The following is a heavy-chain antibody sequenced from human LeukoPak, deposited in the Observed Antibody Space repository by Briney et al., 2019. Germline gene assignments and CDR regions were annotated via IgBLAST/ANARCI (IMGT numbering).Heavy chain of an antibody. J-gene: IGHJ4*02. V-gene: IGHV3-21*01. CDR1: GFTFSSYS. Sequence: GGSLRLSCEASGFTFSSYSMNWVRQAPGKGLEWVSSISSSSSYIYYADPVKGRFTMSRDNAKNSPYLQMNSLRAEDTAVYYCARPGGGIAVAGRGPYYFDYWGQGTLVTVSS. CDR3: ARPGGGIAVAGRGPYYFDY. CDR2: ISSSSSYI. D-gene: IGHD6-19*01.